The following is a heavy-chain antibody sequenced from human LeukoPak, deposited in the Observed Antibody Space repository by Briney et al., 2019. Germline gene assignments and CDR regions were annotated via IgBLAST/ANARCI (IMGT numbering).Heavy chain of an antibody. V-gene: IGHV4-61*02. D-gene: IGHD3-10*01. CDR3: ARSPYYGSGSYIGNNWFDP. CDR1: GYSISSGYY. CDR2: IYTSGST. Sequence: PSETLSLTCTVSGYSISSGYYWSWIRQPAGKGLEWIGRIYTSGSTNYNPSLKSRVTISVDTSKNQFSLKLSSVTAADTAVYYCARSPYYGSGSYIGNNWFDPWGQGTLVTVSS. J-gene: IGHJ5*02.